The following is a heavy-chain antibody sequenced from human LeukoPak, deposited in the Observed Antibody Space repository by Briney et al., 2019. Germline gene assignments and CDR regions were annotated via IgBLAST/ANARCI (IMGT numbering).Heavy chain of an antibody. CDR2: INPNSGGT. CDR3: ARPATPGRAVAFDI. J-gene: IGHJ3*02. D-gene: IGHD6-13*01. Sequence: ASVKVSCKASGYTFIGYYMHWVRQAPGQGLEWMGWINPNSGGTNYAQKFQGRVTMTRDTSISTAYMELSRLRSDDTAVYYCARPATPGRAVAFDIWGQGTMVTVSS. V-gene: IGHV1-2*02. CDR1: GYTFIGYY.